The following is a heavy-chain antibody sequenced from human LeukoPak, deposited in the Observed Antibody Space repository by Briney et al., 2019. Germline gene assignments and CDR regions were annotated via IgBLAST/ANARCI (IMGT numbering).Heavy chain of an antibody. Sequence: SETLSLTCTVSGGSISGSSYYWGWIRQPPGKGLEWIGSIYYTGSTYYNPSPKSRVTISVDTSKNQFSLKLSSVTAADTAVYYCARHYYDSSGYYGFDYWGQGTLVTVSS. CDR2: IYYTGST. D-gene: IGHD3-22*01. CDR3: ARHYYDSSGYYGFDY. J-gene: IGHJ4*02. V-gene: IGHV4-39*01. CDR1: GGSISGSSYY.